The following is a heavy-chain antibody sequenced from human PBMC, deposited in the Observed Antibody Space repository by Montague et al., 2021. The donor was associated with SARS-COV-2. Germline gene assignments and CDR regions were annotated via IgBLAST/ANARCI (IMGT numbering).Heavy chain of an antibody. V-gene: IGHV4-61*10. CDR3: ARCVDTGVVKVTGGFDS. J-gene: IGHJ4*02. D-gene: IGHD5-18*01. CDR2: IYRSGSP. Sequence: SETLSLTCTVSGGSLSRGYYYWSWIRLPAGQGLECIVRIYRSGSPNYNPSLESRVVLSVDTSRNQFSMKMTSVTAADTAIYYCARCVDTGVVKVTGGFDSWGQGTLVIVSS. CDR1: GGSLSRGYYY.